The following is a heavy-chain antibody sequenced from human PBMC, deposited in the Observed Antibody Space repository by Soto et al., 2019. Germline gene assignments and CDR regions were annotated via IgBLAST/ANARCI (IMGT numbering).Heavy chain of an antibody. D-gene: IGHD2-15*01. CDR1: GFTFSSYA. J-gene: IGHJ3*02. CDR3: ARGGDCSGGSCYPADAFDI. Sequence: QVQLVESGGGVVQPGRSLRLSCAASGFTFSSYAMHWVRQAPGKGLEWVAVISYDGSNKYYADSVKGRFTISRDNSKNTLYLQMNSLRAEDTAVYYCARGGDCSGGSCYPADAFDIWGQGTMVTVSS. CDR2: ISYDGSNK. V-gene: IGHV3-30-3*01.